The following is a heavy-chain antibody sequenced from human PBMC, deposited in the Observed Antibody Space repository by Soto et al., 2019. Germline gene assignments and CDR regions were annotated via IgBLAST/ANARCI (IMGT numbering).Heavy chain of an antibody. V-gene: IGHV1-18*01. CDR3: ARAEGYDFWSGYHPNNWFDP. D-gene: IGHD3-3*01. CDR1: GYTFTSYG. Sequence: ASVKVSCKASGYTFTSYGISWVRQAPGQGLEWMGWISAYNGNTNYAQKLQGRVTMTTDTSTSTAYMELRSLRSDDTAVYYCARAEGYDFWSGYHPNNWFDPCGQGALVTGSS. CDR2: ISAYNGNT. J-gene: IGHJ5*02.